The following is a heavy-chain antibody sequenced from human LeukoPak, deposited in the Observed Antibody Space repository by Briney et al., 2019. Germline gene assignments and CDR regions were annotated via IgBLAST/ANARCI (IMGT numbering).Heavy chain of an antibody. J-gene: IGHJ4*02. CDR3: AKDSLREYYGSGKILDY. V-gene: IGHV3-30*02. CDR1: GFTFSSYG. Sequence: GGSLRLSCAASGFTFSSYGMHWVRQAPGKGLEWVAFIRYDGSNKYYADSVKGRFTISRDNSKNTLYLQMNSLRAEDTAVYYCAKDSLREYYGSGKILDYWGQGTLVTVSS. D-gene: IGHD3-10*01. CDR2: IRYDGSNK.